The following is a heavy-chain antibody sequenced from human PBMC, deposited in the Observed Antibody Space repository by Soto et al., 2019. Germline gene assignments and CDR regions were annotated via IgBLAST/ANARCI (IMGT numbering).Heavy chain of an antibody. V-gene: IGHV3-30*03. Sequence: GGSLRLSCAASGFIFSSYGMHWVRQAPGKGLEWVALITYAGSNKNYADSVKGRFTISRDNSKSTLHLQMNSLRAEDTAVYYCARSEQYQVFAFDIRGQRTMVTVSS. J-gene: IGHJ3*02. CDR1: GFIFSSYG. CDR2: ITYAGSNK. D-gene: IGHD2-2*01. CDR3: ARSEQYQVFAFDI.